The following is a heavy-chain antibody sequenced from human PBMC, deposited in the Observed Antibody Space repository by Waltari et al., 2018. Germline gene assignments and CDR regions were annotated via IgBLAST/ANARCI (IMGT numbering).Heavy chain of an antibody. CDR3: VREGYSYDTGYYSGGYFDY. D-gene: IGHD3-22*01. Sequence: EVQLLDSGGALVQPGGPLRLSCAASGFTFASFGMSWIRRAPGKGLEWVSGVRGSGKTTYYADSVKGRFTISRDNAKNIVYLQMSSLRAEDTAAYFCVREGYSYDTGYYSGGYFDYWGQGTLVTVSS. V-gene: IGHV3-23*01. CDR1: GFTFASFG. CDR2: VRGSGKTT. J-gene: IGHJ4*02.